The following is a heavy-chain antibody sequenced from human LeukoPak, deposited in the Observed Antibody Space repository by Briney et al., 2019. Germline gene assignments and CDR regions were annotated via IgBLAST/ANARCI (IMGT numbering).Heavy chain of an antibody. D-gene: IGHD1-26*01. V-gene: IGHV1-18*01. J-gene: IGHJ4*02. CDR3: ARFDTVSFGPTTSSQFDY. CDR1: GGTFSSYA. Sequence: ASVKVSCKASGGTFSSYAITWVRQAPGQGLEWMGWISAYSGNTKYALKFQDRVTMSTETSTSTAYMELRSLRSDDTAVYYCARFDTVSFGPTTSSQFDYWGQGTLVTVSS. CDR2: ISAYSGNT.